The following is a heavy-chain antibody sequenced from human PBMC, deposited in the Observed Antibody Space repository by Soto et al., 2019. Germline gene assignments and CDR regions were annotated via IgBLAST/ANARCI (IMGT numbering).Heavy chain of an antibody. CDR3: ARDSGYCTNGVCYSGDAFDI. CDR1: GGSISSGGYY. V-gene: IGHV4-31*03. D-gene: IGHD2-8*01. Sequence: SQTLSLTCTVSGGSISSGGYYWSWIRQHPGKGLEWIGYIYYSGSTYYNPSLKSRVTISVDTSKNQFSLKLSSVTAADTAVYYCARDSGYCTNGVCYSGDAFDIWGQGTMVTVSS. CDR2: IYYSGST. J-gene: IGHJ3*02.